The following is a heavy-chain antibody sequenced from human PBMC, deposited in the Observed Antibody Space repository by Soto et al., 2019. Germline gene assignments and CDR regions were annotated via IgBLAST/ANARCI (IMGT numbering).Heavy chain of an antibody. D-gene: IGHD6-13*01. V-gene: IGHV4-59*01. Sequence: SETLSLTCTVSGGSISSYYWSWIRQPPGKGLEWIGYIYYSGSTNYNPSLKSRVTISVDTSKNQFSLKLSSVTAADTAVYYCAGIAAAADYWGQGTLVTVSS. CDR3: AGIAAAADY. CDR2: IYYSGST. CDR1: GGSISSYY. J-gene: IGHJ4*02.